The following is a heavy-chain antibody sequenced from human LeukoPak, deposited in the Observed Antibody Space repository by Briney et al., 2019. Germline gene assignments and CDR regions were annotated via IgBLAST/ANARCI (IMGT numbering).Heavy chain of an antibody. CDR2: IIPIFGTA. Sequence: SVKVSCKASGGTFSRYAISWVRQAPGQGLEWMGGIIPIFGTANYAQKFQGRVTITADESTSTAYMELSSLRSEDTAVYYCARATDYYGPGFFDYWGQGTLVTVSS. D-gene: IGHD3-10*01. J-gene: IGHJ4*02. CDR3: ARATDYYGPGFFDY. V-gene: IGHV1-69*13. CDR1: GGTFSRYA.